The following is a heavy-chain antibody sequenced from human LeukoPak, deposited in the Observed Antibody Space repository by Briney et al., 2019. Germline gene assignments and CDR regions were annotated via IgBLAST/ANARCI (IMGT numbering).Heavy chain of an antibody. Sequence: SVKVSCKASGGTSSSYAISWVRQAPGQGLEWMGRIIPIFGTANYAQKFQGRVTITTDESTSTAYMELSSLRSEDTAVYYCARVSMIVVGSAFDIWGQGTMVTVSS. CDR3: ARVSMIVVGSAFDI. D-gene: IGHD3-22*01. CDR1: GGTSSSYA. J-gene: IGHJ3*02. V-gene: IGHV1-69*05. CDR2: IIPIFGTA.